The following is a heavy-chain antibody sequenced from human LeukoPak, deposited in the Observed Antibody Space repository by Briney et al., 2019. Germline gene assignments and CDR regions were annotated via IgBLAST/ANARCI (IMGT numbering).Heavy chain of an antibody. CDR2: ISGSGVKT. Sequence: GGSLRLSCAASGFTFSSYAMSWVRQAPGKGLEWVSVISGSGVKTYNADSVKGRFTISRDNSKNTLYLQMNSLRAEDTAVYYCAREDTAMVTDAFDIWGQGTMVTVSS. CDR3: AREDTAMVTDAFDI. CDR1: GFTFSSYA. J-gene: IGHJ3*02. D-gene: IGHD5-18*01. V-gene: IGHV3-23*01.